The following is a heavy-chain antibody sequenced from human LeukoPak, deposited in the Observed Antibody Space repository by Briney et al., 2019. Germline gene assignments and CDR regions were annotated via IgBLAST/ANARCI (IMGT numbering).Heavy chain of an antibody. CDR2: ISPDGTKT. CDR1: GFIFSSYS. V-gene: IGHV3-64*01. D-gene: IGHD2-2*01. J-gene: IGHJ4*02. CDR3: AREQPAGSTDY. Sequence: PGGSLRLSCAASGFIFSSYSMHWVRQAQGRGLEYVSVISPDGTKTYYTNSVRGRFTISRDNSKNALYLQMGSLRDEDTAMYFCAREQPAGSTDYWGQGTLVTVSS.